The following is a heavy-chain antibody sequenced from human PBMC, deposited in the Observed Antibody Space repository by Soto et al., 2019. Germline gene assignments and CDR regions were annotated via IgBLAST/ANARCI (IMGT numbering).Heavy chain of an antibody. V-gene: IGHV3-21*01. Sequence: GGSLRLSCAASGFTFSSYSMNWVRQAPGKGLEWVSSISSSSSYIYYADSVKGRFTISRDNAKNSLYLQLNSLRAEDTAVYYCSGVVSGTPDCYYMDVWGKGTTVTVSS. J-gene: IGHJ6*03. CDR3: SGVVSGTPDCYYMDV. CDR2: ISSSSSYI. CDR1: GFTFSSYS. D-gene: IGHD2-15*01.